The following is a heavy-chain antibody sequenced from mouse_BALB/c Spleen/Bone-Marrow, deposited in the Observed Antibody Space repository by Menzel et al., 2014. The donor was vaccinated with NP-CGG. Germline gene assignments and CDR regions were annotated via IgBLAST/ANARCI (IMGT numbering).Heavy chain of an antibody. CDR1: GYTFTSSW. V-gene: IGHV1S130*01. Sequence: VQLQQSGSVLVRPGTSVKLSCKASGYTFTSSWIHWARQRPGQGLEWIGEIHPNSGNTNYNEKFKGKATLTIDTSSSTAYVDLSSLTSEDSAVYYCARRHRYAYYFDYWGQGTTLTVSS. J-gene: IGHJ2*01. CDR3: ARRHRYAYYFDY. D-gene: IGHD2-14*01. CDR2: IHPNSGNT.